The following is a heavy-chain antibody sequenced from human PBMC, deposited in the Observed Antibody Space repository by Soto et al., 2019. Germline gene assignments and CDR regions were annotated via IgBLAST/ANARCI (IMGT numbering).Heavy chain of an antibody. V-gene: IGHV4-34*01. D-gene: IGHD3-10*01. Sequence: QVQLQQWGAGLLKPSETLSLTCAVYDGSSNNYYWSWIRQPPGKGLEWIGEINHSGSTNYNASLKSRVTISEDTSTKQFSLELRFVTAADTAVYYCARGVLIRGVLYYWGQGTLVTVSS. J-gene: IGHJ4*02. CDR1: DGSSNNYY. CDR3: ARGVLIRGVLYY. CDR2: INHSGST.